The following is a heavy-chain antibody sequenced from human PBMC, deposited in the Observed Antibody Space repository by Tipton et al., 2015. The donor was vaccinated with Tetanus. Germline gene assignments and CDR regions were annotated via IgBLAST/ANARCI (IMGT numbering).Heavy chain of an antibody. CDR1: GGSISGSY. V-gene: IGHV4-59*12. Sequence: TLSLTCTDSGGSISGSYWNWIRQPPGKGLEWIGYVYYNGNTHYNPALKSRVTLSVDTSKNQFSLKLNSVTAADTVMYYCVTVNFPNPYHYGMDVWGQGTTVTVSS. D-gene: IGHD1-1*01. CDR2: VYYNGNT. CDR3: VTVNFPNPYHYGMDV. J-gene: IGHJ6*02.